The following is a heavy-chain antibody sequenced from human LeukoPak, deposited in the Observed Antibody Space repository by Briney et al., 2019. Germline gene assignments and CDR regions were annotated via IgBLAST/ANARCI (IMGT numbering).Heavy chain of an antibody. CDR1: GYTFTNYD. V-gene: IGHV1-8*01. D-gene: IGHD4-17*01. CDR2: MNPNTGNT. Sequence: ASVKVSCKTPGYTFTNYDINWVRQASGQGLEWMGWMNPNTGNTGYAQKFQGRVTMTRDTSTSTAYMELRNLRSEDTAVYFCARSRYGDYSPWGQGTLVIVSS. CDR3: ARSRYGDYSP. J-gene: IGHJ5*02.